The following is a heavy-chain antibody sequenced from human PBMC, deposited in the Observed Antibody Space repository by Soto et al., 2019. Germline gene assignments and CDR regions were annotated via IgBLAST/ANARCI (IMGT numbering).Heavy chain of an antibody. CDR3: ARVEGYDFWSGYPRHYYGMDV. CDR1: GGSISSYY. D-gene: IGHD3-3*01. J-gene: IGHJ6*02. V-gene: IGHV4-59*01. Sequence: QVQLQESGPGLVKPSETLSLTCTVSGGSISSYYWSWIRQPPGKGLEWIGYIYYSGSTNYNPSLKSRVTISVDTSKNQFPLKLSSVTAADTAVYYCARVEGYDFWSGYPRHYYGMDVWGQGTTVTVSS. CDR2: IYYSGST.